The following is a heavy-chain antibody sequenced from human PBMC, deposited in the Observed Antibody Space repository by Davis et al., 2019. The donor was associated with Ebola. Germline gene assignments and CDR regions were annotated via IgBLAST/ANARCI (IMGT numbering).Heavy chain of an antibody. D-gene: IGHD3-9*01. CDR1: GFTFGDYA. CDR3: TRDRGYYDILTGYYYYYYYGMDV. CDR2: IRSKAYGGTT. V-gene: IGHV3-49*04. Sequence: PGGSLRLSCTASGFTFGDYAMSWVRQAPGKGLEWVGFIRSKAYGGTTEYAASVKGRFTISRDDSKSIAYLQMNSLKTEDTAVYYCTRDRGYYDILTGYYYYYYYGMDVWGQGTTVTVSS. J-gene: IGHJ6*02.